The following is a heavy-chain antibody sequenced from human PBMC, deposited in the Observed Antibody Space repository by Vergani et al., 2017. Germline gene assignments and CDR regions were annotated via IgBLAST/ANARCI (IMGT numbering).Heavy chain of an antibody. CDR3: ARIRRYFDWLLSNYYYYGMDV. V-gene: IGHV2-26*01. Sequence: QVTLKESGPVLVKPTETLTLTCTVSGFSLSNARMGVSWIRQPPGKALEWLAHIFSNDEKSYSTSLKSRLTISKDTSKSQVVLTMTNMDPVDTATYYCARIRRYFDWLLSNYYYYGMDVWGQGTTVTVSS. D-gene: IGHD3-9*01. CDR2: IFSNDEK. CDR1: GFSLSNARMG. J-gene: IGHJ6*02.